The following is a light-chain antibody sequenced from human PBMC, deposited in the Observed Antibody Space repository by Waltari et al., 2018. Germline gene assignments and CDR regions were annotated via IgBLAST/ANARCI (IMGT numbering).Light chain of an antibody. J-gene: IGKJ1*01. Sequence: DIVMTQSPDSLAVSLGERATINCKSSQSVLYSSNNKNNLAWYQQKPGQTPKLLIYWESTRESGVPDRFSGSVSGTEFTLTISSLQAEDVAVYYCQHYYSPPWTFGQGTKVEIK. CDR3: QHYYSPPWT. CDR2: WES. V-gene: IGKV4-1*01. CDR1: QSVLYSSNNKNN.